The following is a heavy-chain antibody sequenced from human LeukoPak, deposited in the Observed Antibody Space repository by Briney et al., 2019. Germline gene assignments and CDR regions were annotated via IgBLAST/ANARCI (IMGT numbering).Heavy chain of an antibody. J-gene: IGHJ6*03. CDR2: IWYGASHT. D-gene: IGHD2-2*01. CDR3: AKDFSPPAVNYFFYYMDV. V-gene: IGHV3-30*02. Sequence: GGSLRLSCAASGFTFSSYGMHWVRQAPGKGLEWVAVIWYGASHTYYADSVKGRFTISRDNSKNILYLQLNSLRAEDTAVYYCAKDFSPPAVNYFFYYMDVWGKGTTVTVSS. CDR1: GFTFSSYG.